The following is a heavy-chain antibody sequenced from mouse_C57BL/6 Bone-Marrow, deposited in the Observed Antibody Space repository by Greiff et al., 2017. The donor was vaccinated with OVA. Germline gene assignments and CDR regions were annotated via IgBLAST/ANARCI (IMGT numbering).Heavy chain of an antibody. V-gene: IGHV1-64*01. D-gene: IGHD2-4*01. CDR2: IHPNSGST. Sequence: QVQLQQPGAELVKPGASVKLSCKASGYTFTSYWMHWVKQRPGQGLEWIGMIHPNSGSTNYNEKFKSKATLTVDKSSSTAYMQLSSLTSEDSAVYYCAPYDYEGNWFAYWGQGTLVTVSA. J-gene: IGHJ3*01. CDR1: GYTFTSYW. CDR3: APYDYEGNWFAY.